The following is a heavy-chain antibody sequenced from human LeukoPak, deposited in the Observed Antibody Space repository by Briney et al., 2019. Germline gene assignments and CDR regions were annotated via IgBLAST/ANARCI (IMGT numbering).Heavy chain of an antibody. CDR3: AILLEDFAFSTGSAKDY. J-gene: IGHJ4*02. D-gene: IGHD3-3*01. V-gene: IGHV1-24*01. Sequence: ASVKVSCKVSGHSLTQLPMHWVRQGSGRGLEWMGGFDPVDGETIYAQKFQGRVTMTEDTSTDTAYMELSSLGSDDTAVYYCAILLEDFAFSTGSAKDYWGQGTLVTVSS. CDR1: GHSLTQLP. CDR2: FDPVDGET.